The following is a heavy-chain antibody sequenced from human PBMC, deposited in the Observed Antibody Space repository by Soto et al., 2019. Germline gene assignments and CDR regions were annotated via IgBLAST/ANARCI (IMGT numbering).Heavy chain of an antibody. CDR2: ISDDGTTT. Sequence: PGASLKISCCFSGFPFNIYWMHWVLQVPGQRPFWVSRISDDGTTTNYADSVRGRFTISRDNSKNTLYLQMNNLKPDDTAIYYCTSGHRADSSGPGDPWGKAAQVTLSS. CDR1: GFPFNIYW. J-gene: IGHJ5*02. CDR3: TSGHRADSSGPGDP. V-gene: IGHV3-74*01. D-gene: IGHD3-10*01.